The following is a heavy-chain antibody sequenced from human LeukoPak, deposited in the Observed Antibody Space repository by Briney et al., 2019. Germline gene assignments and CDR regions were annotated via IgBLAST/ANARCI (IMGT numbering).Heavy chain of an antibody. V-gene: IGHV4-38-2*01. D-gene: IGHD6-6*01. CDR3: ARCHIAARYFAY. CDR1: GYSISSGYY. CDR2: IYHDGYT. J-gene: IGHJ4*02. Sequence: SETLSLTCAVSGYSISSGYYWGWIRQPPGKGLEWIGTIYHDGYTYYNPSLKSRVILSVDTSVNQFSLKVNSVTAADTAVYYCARCHIAARYFAYWGQGSLVSVSS.